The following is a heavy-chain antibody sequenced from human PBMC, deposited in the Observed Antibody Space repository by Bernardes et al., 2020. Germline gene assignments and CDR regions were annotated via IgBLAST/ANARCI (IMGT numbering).Heavy chain of an antibody. CDR1: GGSISSSSYY. D-gene: IGHD2-2*01. J-gene: IGHJ4*02. V-gene: IGHV4-39*01. CDR3: ARGRPRLSNYIDY. Sequence: SETLSLTCTVSGGSISSSSYYWGWIRQPPGKGLEWIGSIYYSGSTYYNPSLKSRVTISVDTSKNQFSLKLSSVTAADTAVYYCARGRPRLSNYIDYWGQGTLVTVSS. CDR2: IYYSGST.